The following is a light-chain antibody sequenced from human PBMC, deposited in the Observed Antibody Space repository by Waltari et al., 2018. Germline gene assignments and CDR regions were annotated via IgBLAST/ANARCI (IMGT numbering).Light chain of an antibody. CDR1: QSVSRY. Sequence: EIVLTQSPATLSLSPGERATLSCRARQSVSRYLAWYQQRPGQAPSLLIYDASTRATGVPARFSGSGSGTEFTLTISSLQSEDFAIYYCQQYNNWHSYTFGQGTRLEIK. CDR2: DAS. V-gene: IGKV3-15*01. J-gene: IGKJ2*01. CDR3: QQYNNWHSYT.